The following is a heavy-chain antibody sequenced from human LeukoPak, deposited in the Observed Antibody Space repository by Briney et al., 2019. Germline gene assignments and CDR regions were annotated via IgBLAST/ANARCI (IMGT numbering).Heavy chain of an antibody. J-gene: IGHJ4*02. V-gene: IGHV4-59*01. CDR1: GGSISSYY. CDR2: IYYSGST. Sequence: SETLSLTCTVSGGSISSYYWSWIRQPPGKGLEWIGYIYYSGSTNYNPSLKSRVTISVDTSKNQFSLKLSSVTAADTAVYYCARGPKWELXNFDYWGQGTLVTVSS. CDR3: ARGPKWELXNFDY. D-gene: IGHD1-26*01.